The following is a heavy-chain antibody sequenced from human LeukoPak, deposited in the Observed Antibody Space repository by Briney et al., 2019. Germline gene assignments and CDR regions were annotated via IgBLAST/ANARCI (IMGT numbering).Heavy chain of an antibody. D-gene: IGHD6-13*01. V-gene: IGHV3-7*01. Sequence: PGGSLRLSCAASGFTFSSSWMAWVRQAPGKGLEWVANIKQDGSEKYYVSSVRGRFTISRDNAKKSLYLQMTSLRAEDTAVYYCATSHDAAGNFWGQGTLVTVSS. CDR3: ATSHDAAGNF. J-gene: IGHJ4*02. CDR2: IKQDGSEK. CDR1: GFTFSSSW.